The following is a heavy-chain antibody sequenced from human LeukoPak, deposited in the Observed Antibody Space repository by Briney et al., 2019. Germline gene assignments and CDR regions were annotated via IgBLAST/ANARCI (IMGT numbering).Heavy chain of an antibody. CDR1: GITFSKYW. Sequence: GESLRLSCVDSGITFSKYWMSWVRQAPGKGLEWVANIKQDGGEKYYVDSVKGRFTISRDNAKNSLYLQMNSLRAEDTAVYYCARAGGSYYPDFDYWGQGTLVTVSS. D-gene: IGHD1-26*01. J-gene: IGHJ4*02. CDR2: IKQDGGEK. V-gene: IGHV3-7*03. CDR3: ARAGGSYYPDFDY.